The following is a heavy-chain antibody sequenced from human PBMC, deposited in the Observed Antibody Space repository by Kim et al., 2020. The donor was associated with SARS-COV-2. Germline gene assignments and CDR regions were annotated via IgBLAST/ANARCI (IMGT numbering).Heavy chain of an antibody. J-gene: IGHJ5*02. Sequence: ASVKVSCKASGYTFTGYYMHWVRQAPGQGLEWMGWINPNSGGTNYAQKFQGRVTMTRDTSISTAYMELSRLRSDDTAVYYCAREKLIAARGSRWFDPWGQGTLVTVSS. CDR3: AREKLIAARGSRWFDP. D-gene: IGHD6-6*01. CDR1: GYTFTGYY. V-gene: IGHV1-2*02. CDR2: INPNSGGT.